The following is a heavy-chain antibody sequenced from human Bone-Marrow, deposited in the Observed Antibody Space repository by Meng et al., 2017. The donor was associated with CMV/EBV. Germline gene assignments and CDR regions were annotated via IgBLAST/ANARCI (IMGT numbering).Heavy chain of an antibody. D-gene: IGHD6-19*01. V-gene: IGHV1-18*01. CDR3: ARVVTRGAVADKHEY. Sequence: ASVKVSCKASGYTFTSYGISWVRQAPGQGLEWMGWISAYNGNTNYAQKLQGRVTMTTDTSTSTAYMELRSLRSDDTAVYYCARVVTRGAVADKHEYWGQGTLVTVSS. CDR1: GYTFTSYG. CDR2: ISAYNGNT. J-gene: IGHJ4*02.